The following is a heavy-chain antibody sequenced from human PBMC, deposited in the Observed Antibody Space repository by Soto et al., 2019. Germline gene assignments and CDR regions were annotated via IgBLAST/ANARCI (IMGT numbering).Heavy chain of an antibody. J-gene: IGHJ4*02. V-gene: IGHV1-69*13. D-gene: IGHD6-13*01. CDR3: ARGSPAAGTIDRYFDY. Sequence: SVKVSCKASGGTFSSYAISWVRQAPGQGLEWMGGIIPIFGTANYAQKFQGRVTITADESTSTAYMELSSLRSEDTAVYYCARGSPAAGTIDRYFDYWGQGTLVTVSS. CDR1: GGTFSSYA. CDR2: IIPIFGTA.